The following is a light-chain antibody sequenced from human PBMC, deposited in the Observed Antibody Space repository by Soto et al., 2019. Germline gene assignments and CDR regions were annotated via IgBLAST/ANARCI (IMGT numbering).Light chain of an antibody. CDR3: AAWDDSLNGPHVV. CDR1: SSNIGSNT. Sequence: QSVLTQPPSACGTPGQRVTISCSGSSSNIGSNTVNWYQQLPGTAPKLLIYSNNQRPSGVPDRFSGSKSGTSASLAISGLQSEDEADYYCAAWDDSLNGPHVVFGGGTKLTVL. J-gene: IGLJ2*01. CDR2: SNN. V-gene: IGLV1-44*01.